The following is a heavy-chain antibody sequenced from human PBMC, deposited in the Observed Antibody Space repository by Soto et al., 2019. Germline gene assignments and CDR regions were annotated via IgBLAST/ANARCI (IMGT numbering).Heavy chain of an antibody. Sequence: QVQLQQWGAGLVKPSETLSLSCAVYGQSFSGHSWAWIRQSPGKGLEWIGEINESGSTYYNPALKSRVTISADTSKNQFSLNLSSVSAAETAVYFCARGSGIVALPGELEDVNYDYWGQGTLVNVSS. CDR2: INESGST. CDR1: GQSFSGHS. V-gene: IGHV4-34*01. D-gene: IGHD1-1*01. J-gene: IGHJ4*02. CDR3: ARGSGIVALPGELEDVNYDY.